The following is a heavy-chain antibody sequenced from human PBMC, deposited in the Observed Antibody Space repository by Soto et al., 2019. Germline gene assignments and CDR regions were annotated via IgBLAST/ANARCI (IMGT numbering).Heavy chain of an antibody. D-gene: IGHD3-3*01. CDR3: AKTESHYDFWSGYYANYGMDV. CDR1: GGSISSRSDC. J-gene: IGHJ6*02. CDR2: LCSGGST. V-gene: IGHV4-39*07. Sequence: SETLSLTCTVSGGSISSRSDCWGWIRQPPGKGLEWIGNLCSGGSTNCNPSLKSRATISVDTSKNQFSLKLNSVTAADTAVYYCAKTESHYDFWSGYYANYGMDVWGQGTTVTVSS.